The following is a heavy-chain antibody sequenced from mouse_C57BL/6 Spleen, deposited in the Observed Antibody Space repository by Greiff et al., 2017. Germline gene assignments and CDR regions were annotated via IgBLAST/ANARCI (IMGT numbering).Heavy chain of an antibody. CDR2: IHPNSGST. D-gene: IGHD3-2*02. J-gene: IGHJ3*01. V-gene: IGHV1-64*01. CDR3: AYSSGYSWFAY. CDR1: GYTFTSYW. Sequence: QVQLQQSGAELVKPGASVKLSCKASGYTFTSYWMHWVKQRPGQGLEWIGMIHPNSGSTNYNEKFKSKATLTVDKSSSTAYMQLSSLTSEDSAVYYCAYSSGYSWFAYWGQGTLVTVSA.